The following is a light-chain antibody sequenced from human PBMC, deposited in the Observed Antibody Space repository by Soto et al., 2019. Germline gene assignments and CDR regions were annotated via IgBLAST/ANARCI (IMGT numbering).Light chain of an antibody. Sequence: EIVLTQSPGTLSLSPGERATLSCRASQSVSSSYLAWYQQKPGQAPRLLISGASNRATGTPDRFSGSGSGTDFTLTISRLEPEDFAVYYCQQYGSSGTFGQGTTVDIK. CDR1: QSVSSSY. CDR3: QQYGSSGT. CDR2: GAS. V-gene: IGKV3-20*01. J-gene: IGKJ1*01.